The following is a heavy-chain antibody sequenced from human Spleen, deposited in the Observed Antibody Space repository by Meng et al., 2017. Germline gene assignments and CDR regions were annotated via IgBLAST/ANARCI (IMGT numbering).Heavy chain of an antibody. CDR2: ISSSGSTI. Sequence: GGSLRLSCAASGFTFSSYEMNWVRQAPGKGLEWVSYISSSGSTIYYADSVKGRFTISRDNAKNSLYLQMNSLRAEDTAVYYCARTYYYDSSGYYSLGYWGQGTLVTVSS. D-gene: IGHD3-22*01. J-gene: IGHJ4*02. V-gene: IGHV3-48*03. CDR1: GFTFSSYE. CDR3: ARTYYYDSSGYYSLGY.